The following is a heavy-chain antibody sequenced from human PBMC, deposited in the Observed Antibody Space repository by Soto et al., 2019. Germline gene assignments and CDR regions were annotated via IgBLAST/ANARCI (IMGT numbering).Heavy chain of an antibody. D-gene: IGHD3-9*01. J-gene: IGHJ3*02. Sequence: EVQLLESGGGLVQPGGSLRLSCAASGFTFSSYAMSWVRQAPGKGLEWVSAISGSGGSTYYADSVKGRFTISRDNSKTTLYLQMNSLRAEDTAVYYCAKGWIEYDILTGYYDAFDIWGQGTMVTVSS. CDR1: GFTFSSYA. CDR3: AKGWIEYDILTGYYDAFDI. V-gene: IGHV3-23*01. CDR2: ISGSGGST.